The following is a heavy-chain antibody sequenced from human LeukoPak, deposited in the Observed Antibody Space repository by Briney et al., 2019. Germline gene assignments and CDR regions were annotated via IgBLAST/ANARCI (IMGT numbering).Heavy chain of an antibody. Sequence: GASVKVSCKASGYTFTGYYMHWVRQAPEQGLEWMGWINPNSGGTNYAQKFQGRVTMTRDTSISTAYMELSRLRSDDTAVYYCPRETSPPTYGYFDYWGQGTLVTVSS. CDR3: PRETSPPTYGYFDY. CDR1: GYTFTGYY. D-gene: IGHD4-17*01. V-gene: IGHV1-2*02. J-gene: IGHJ4*02. CDR2: INPNSGGT.